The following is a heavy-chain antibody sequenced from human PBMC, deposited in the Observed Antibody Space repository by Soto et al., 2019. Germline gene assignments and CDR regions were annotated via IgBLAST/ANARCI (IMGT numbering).Heavy chain of an antibody. J-gene: IGHJ5*02. Sequence: PSETLSLTCAVYGVSFSGYYWSWIRQPPGKGLEWIGEINHSGSTNYNPSLKSRVTISVDTSKNQFSLKLSSVTAADTAVYYCARGLSAIVHWGQGTLVTVSS. CDR1: GVSFSGYY. CDR3: ARGLSAIVH. D-gene: IGHD5-18*01. CDR2: INHSGST. V-gene: IGHV4-34*01.